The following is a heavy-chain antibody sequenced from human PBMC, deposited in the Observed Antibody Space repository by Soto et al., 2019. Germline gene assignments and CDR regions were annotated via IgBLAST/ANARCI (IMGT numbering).Heavy chain of an antibody. D-gene: IGHD2-2*01. CDR3: ARDRPYCSSTSCQYYYYGMDV. CDR2: IIPIFGTA. CDR1: GGTFSSYA. Sequence: QVQLVQSGAEVKKPGSSVKVSCEASGGTFSSYAISWVRQAPGQGLEWMGGIIPIFGTANYAQKFQGRVTITADESTSTAYMELSSLRSEDTAVYYCARDRPYCSSTSCQYYYYGMDVWGQGTTVTVSS. V-gene: IGHV1-69*01. J-gene: IGHJ6*02.